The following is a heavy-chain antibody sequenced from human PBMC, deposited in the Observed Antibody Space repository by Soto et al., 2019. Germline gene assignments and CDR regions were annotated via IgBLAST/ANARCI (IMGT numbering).Heavy chain of an antibody. Sequence: EVQLVESGGGLVKPGGSLRLSCAASGFTFSNAWMSWVRQAPGKGLEWVGRIKSKTDGGTTDYAAPVKGRFTISRDDSKHTLYLQMNSLKTEDTAVYYCTTGGCSGGSCYSSAGFFDYWGQGTLVTVSS. J-gene: IGHJ4*02. CDR1: GFTFSNAW. V-gene: IGHV3-15*01. CDR3: TTGGCSGGSCYSSAGFFDY. D-gene: IGHD2-15*01. CDR2: IKSKTDGGTT.